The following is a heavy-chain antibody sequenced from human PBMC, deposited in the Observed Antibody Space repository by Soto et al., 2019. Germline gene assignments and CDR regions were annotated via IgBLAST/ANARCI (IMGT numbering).Heavy chain of an antibody. CDR2: INHSGST. CDR3: ARGYYDYVWGSYRYTPHFDY. J-gene: IGHJ4*02. D-gene: IGHD3-16*02. CDR1: GGSFSGYD. V-gene: IGHV4-34*01. Sequence: XETLSLTCAVYGGSFSGYDWSWIRQPPGKGLEWIGEINHSGSTNYNPSLKSRVTISVDTSKNQFSLKLSYVTAAETAVYYCARGYYDYVWGSYRYTPHFDYWGQGTLVTVSS.